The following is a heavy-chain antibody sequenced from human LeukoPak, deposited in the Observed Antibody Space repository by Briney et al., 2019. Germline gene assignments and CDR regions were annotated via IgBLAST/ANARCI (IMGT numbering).Heavy chain of an antibody. D-gene: IGHD5-12*01. CDR2: IYSGGST. Sequence: PGGSLRLSCAASGFTVSSNYMSWVRQAPGKGLEWVSVIYSGGSTYYADSVKGRFTISRDNSKNTLYLQMNSLRAEDTAVYYCARAISGYDSPDYWGQGTLVNVSS. CDR1: GFTVSSNY. J-gene: IGHJ4*02. CDR3: ARAISGYDSPDY. V-gene: IGHV3-66*01.